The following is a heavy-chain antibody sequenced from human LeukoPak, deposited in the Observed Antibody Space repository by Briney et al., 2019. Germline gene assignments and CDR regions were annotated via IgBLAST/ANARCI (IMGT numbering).Heavy chain of an antibody. CDR3: ARVSVVVVIHPWYYGMDV. CDR2: IYYSGST. D-gene: IGHD3-22*01. CDR1: GGSISSSSYY. J-gene: IGHJ6*02. Sequence: PSETLSLTCSVSGGSISSSSYYWGWIRQPPGKGLEWIGSIYYSGSTNYNPSLKSRVTISVDTSKNQFSLKLSSVTAADTAVYYCARVSVVVVIHPWYYGMDVWGQGTTVTVSS. V-gene: IGHV4-39*07.